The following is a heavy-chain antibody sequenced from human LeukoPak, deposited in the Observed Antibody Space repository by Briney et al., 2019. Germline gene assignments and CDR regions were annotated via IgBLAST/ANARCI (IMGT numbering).Heavy chain of an antibody. CDR2: IIPIFGTA. Sequence: ASVKVSCKASGGTFSSYAISWVRQAPGQGLEWMGGIIPIFGTANYAQKFQGRVTITADESTSTAYMELSSLRSEDTAVYYCARDPDYYDSSGYYSGWFDPWGQGTLVTVSS. J-gene: IGHJ5*02. D-gene: IGHD3-22*01. V-gene: IGHV1-69*13. CDR3: ARDPDYYDSSGYYSGWFDP. CDR1: GGTFSSYA.